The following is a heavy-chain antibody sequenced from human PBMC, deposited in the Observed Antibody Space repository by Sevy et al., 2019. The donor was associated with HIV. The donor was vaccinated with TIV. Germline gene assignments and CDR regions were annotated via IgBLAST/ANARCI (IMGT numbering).Heavy chain of an antibody. CDR3: ARGRIAAAGTGGGGSYLGYYYYGMDV. Sequence: ASVKVSCKASGYTFTSYDINWVRQATGQGLEWMGWMNPNSGNTGYAQKFQGRVTMTRNTSISTAYMELSSLRSEDTAVYYCARGRIAAAGTGGGGSYLGYYYYGMDVWGQRTTVTVSS. V-gene: IGHV1-8*01. D-gene: IGHD6-13*01. CDR1: GYTFTSYD. CDR2: MNPNSGNT. J-gene: IGHJ6*02.